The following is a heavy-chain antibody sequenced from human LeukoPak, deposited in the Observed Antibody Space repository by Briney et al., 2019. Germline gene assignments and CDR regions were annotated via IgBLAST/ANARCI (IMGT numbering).Heavy chain of an antibody. Sequence: GGSLRLSCAASGFTFNDYTMTWVRLAPGKGLEWVSSITGDCNYIFYADSVKGRFTISRDSAQNSLFLELNSLRGEDTAVYYCARERNFYYFDYWGQGALVTVSS. CDR2: ITGDCNYI. D-gene: IGHD3-3*01. V-gene: IGHV3-21*01. CDR1: GFTFNDYT. J-gene: IGHJ4*02. CDR3: ARERNFYYFDY.